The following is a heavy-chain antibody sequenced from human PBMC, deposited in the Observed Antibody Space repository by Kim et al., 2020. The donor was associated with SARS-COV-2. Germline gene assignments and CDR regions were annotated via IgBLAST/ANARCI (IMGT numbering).Heavy chain of an antibody. D-gene: IGHD2-2*01. CDR3: ANSFVVVPAASGPVDY. V-gene: IGHV3-23*01. J-gene: IGHJ4*02. Sequence: SVKGRFTISRDNSKNTLYLQMNSLRAEDTAVYYCANSFVVVPAASGPVDYWGQGTLVTVSS.